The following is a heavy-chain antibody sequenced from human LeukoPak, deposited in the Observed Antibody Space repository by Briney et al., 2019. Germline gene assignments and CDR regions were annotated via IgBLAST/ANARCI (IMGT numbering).Heavy chain of an antibody. CDR3: ARVRTPGDFYLYYFDY. V-gene: IGHV3-48*01. CDR1: GFTFSSYS. CDR2: ISSSSSTI. J-gene: IGHJ4*02. Sequence: HPGGSLRLSCAASGFTFSSYSMNWVRQAPGKGLEWVSYISSSSSTIYYADSVKGRFTISRDNAKNSLYLQMNSLRAEDTAVYYCARVRTPGDFYLYYFDYWGQGTLVTVSS. D-gene: IGHD4-17*01.